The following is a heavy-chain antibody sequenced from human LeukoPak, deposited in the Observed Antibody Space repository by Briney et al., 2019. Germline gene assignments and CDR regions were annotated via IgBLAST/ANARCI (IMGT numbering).Heavy chain of an antibody. CDR1: GYTFTNYG. V-gene: IGHV1-18*01. CDR3: ARVPSRGIAAAGTY. Sequence: ASVKVSCKSSGYTFTNYGINWVRQAPGQGLEWMGWISAYNGNTNYAQKLQGRVTMTPDTSTSTAYMELRSLTSDDTAVYYCARVPSRGIAAAGTYWGQGTLVTVSS. J-gene: IGHJ4*02. D-gene: IGHD6-13*01. CDR2: ISAYNGNT.